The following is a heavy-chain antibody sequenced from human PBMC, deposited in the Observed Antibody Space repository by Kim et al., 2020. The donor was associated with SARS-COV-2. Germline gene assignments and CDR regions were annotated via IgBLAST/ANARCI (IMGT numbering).Heavy chain of an antibody. CDR1: GFTFRSYS. Sequence: GGSLRLSCAASGFTFRSYSMNWVRQAPGKGLEWVSTISSHSSYIDYADSVKGRFTISRDNCKNSLYLQMDSLRVEDTAVYYCARELRTGSPGGFDYWGQG. CDR3: ARELRTGSPGGFDY. CDR2: ISSHSSYI. D-gene: IGHD5-12*01. J-gene: IGHJ4*02. V-gene: IGHV3-21*04.